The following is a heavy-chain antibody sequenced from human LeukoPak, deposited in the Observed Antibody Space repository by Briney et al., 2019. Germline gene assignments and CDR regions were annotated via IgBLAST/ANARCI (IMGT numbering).Heavy chain of an antibody. D-gene: IGHD5-12*01. CDR1: GFTFSSYA. CDR2: ISGSGGST. J-gene: IGHJ4*02. CDR3: AKAYTVATMPLGY. Sequence: GGSLRLSCAASGFTFSSYAMSWVRQAPGKGLEWVSAISGSGGSTYYADSVKGRFTISRDNSKNTLYLQMNSLRAEDTAVYYCAKAYTVATMPLGYWGQETLVTVSS. V-gene: IGHV3-23*01.